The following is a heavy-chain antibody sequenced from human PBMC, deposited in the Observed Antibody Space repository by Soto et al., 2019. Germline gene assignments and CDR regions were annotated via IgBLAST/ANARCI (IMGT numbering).Heavy chain of an antibody. D-gene: IGHD2-2*02. CDR3: AKSPNFYCSSPNCYKYYFDY. V-gene: IGHV3-30*18. J-gene: IGHJ4*02. Sequence: GGSLRLSCAASGFTFNTYGMHWVRQAPGKGLEWVAVISYDGSEKYYVDSVKGRFTISKDNSKNTLYLQMNSLRPEDTAVYYCAKSPNFYCSSPNCYKYYFDYWGQGTLVTVSS. CDR1: GFTFNTYG. CDR2: ISYDGSEK.